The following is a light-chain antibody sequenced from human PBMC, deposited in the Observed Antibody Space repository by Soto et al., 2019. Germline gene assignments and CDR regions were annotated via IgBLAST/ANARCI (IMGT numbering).Light chain of an antibody. J-gene: IGLJ3*02. Sequence: QSALTQPASVSGSPGQSITISCTGTSSDVGGYNYVSWYQQHPGKAPKLMIYDVSNRPSEVSNRFSGSKSGNTASLTISGLQAEDEADYYCSSYTSSSTPRVFGGGTKLTVL. V-gene: IGLV2-14*01. CDR2: DVS. CDR1: SSDVGGYNY. CDR3: SSYTSSSTPRV.